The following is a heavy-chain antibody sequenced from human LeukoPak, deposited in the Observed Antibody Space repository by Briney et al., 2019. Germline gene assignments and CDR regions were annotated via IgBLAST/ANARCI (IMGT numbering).Heavy chain of an antibody. D-gene: IGHD4-17*01. J-gene: IGHJ6*03. CDR2: ISAYNGNT. V-gene: IGHV1-18*01. Sequence: ASVTVSFKASGYTFTSYGISWVRQAPGQGLEWMGWISAYNGNTNYAQKLQGRVTMTTDTSTSTAYMELRSLRSDDTAVYYCARAYGYYYYMDVWGKGTTVTVSS. CDR1: GYTFTSYG. CDR3: ARAYGYYYYMDV.